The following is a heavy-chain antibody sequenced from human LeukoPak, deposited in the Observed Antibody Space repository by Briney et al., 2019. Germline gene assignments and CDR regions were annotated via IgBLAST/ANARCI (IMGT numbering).Heavy chain of an antibody. Sequence: QPGRSLRLSCAASGFTFSSYGMHWVRQAPGKGLEWVAVIWYDGSNKYYADSVKGRFTISRDNSKNTLYLQMNSLRAEDTAVYYCARDGSGSYLTAYYYFDYWGQGTLVTVSS. CDR2: IWYDGSNK. V-gene: IGHV3-33*01. CDR3: ARDGSGSYLTAYYYFDY. D-gene: IGHD3-10*01. CDR1: GFTFSSYG. J-gene: IGHJ4*02.